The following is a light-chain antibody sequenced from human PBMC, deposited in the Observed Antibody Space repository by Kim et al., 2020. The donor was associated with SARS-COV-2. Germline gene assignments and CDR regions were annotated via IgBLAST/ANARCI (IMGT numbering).Light chain of an antibody. CDR2: DGS. CDR1: SSDVGGYNY. J-gene: IGLJ2*01. V-gene: IGLV2-11*01. CDR3: CSYAGSYTVV. Sequence: GQSVTISCTGTSSDVGGYNYVSWYQQHPGKAPQLMIYDGSKRPSGVPDRFSGSKSGNTASLTISGLQAEDEADYYCCSYAGSYTVVFGGGTKLTVL.